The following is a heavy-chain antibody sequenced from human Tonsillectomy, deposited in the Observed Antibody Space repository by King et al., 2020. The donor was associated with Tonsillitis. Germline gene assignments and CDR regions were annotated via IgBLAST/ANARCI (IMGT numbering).Heavy chain of an antibody. D-gene: IGHD5-18*01. Sequence: QVQLVESGAEVKKPGASVKVSCKASGYTFTSYDINWVRQATGQGLEWMGWMNPNSGNTGYAQKFQGRVTMTRNTSISTAYMELGSLRSEDTAVYYCARVVSSGYSYGFGEWGQGTLVTVSS. J-gene: IGHJ4*02. V-gene: IGHV1-8*01. CDR1: GYTFTSYD. CDR2: MNPNSGNT. CDR3: ARVVSSGYSYGFGE.